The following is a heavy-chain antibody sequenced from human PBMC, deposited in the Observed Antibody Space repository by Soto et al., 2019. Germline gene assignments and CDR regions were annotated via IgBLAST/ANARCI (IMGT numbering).Heavy chain of an antibody. CDR1: GDSINNTYW. V-gene: IGHV4-4*02. Sequence: PCEPLSLSCFVSGDSINNTYWWSWVRQAPEKGLEWIGEIYHTGGRSYMPSLRGRITLSVDTSKNQFSLKLTSVTAADTAAYYDSRAVYWITANCLDDFHDYNIDGLGEGTALT. CDR2: IYHTGGR. J-gene: IGHJ6*02. D-gene: IGHD2-2*01. CDR3: SRAVYWITANCLDDFHDYNIDG.